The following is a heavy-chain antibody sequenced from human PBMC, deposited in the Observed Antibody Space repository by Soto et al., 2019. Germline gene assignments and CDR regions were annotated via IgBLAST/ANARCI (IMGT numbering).Heavy chain of an antibody. CDR1: GGSIGGGGYY. J-gene: IGHJ6*02. D-gene: IGHD3-10*01. Sequence: PSETLSLTCTVSGGSIGGGGYYWSWIRQHPGKGLEWIGYIYYSGSTYYNPSLKSRVTISVDTSKNQFSLKLSSVTAADTAVYYCARETMVRGVIGSYYGMDVWGQGTTVTVSS. CDR2: IYYSGST. V-gene: IGHV4-31*03. CDR3: ARETMVRGVIGSYYGMDV.